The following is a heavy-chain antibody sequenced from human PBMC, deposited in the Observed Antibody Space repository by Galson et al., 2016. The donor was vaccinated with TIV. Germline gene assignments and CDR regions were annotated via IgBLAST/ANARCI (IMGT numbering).Heavy chain of an antibody. CDR2: IYESGSI. J-gene: IGHJ6*02. CDR3: ARGSVEVPDKPRDSYYGQDV. D-gene: IGHD2-2*01. CDR1: GGSIRGKNW. Sequence: SETLSLTCAVSGGSIRGKNWWSWVRQPPGKGLEWIGEIYESGSISYNPSLETQVTISVDTPKNHFTLNLTSVTAADTAVYYCARGSVEVPDKPRDSYYGQDVWGQGTTVTVSS. V-gene: IGHV4-4*02.